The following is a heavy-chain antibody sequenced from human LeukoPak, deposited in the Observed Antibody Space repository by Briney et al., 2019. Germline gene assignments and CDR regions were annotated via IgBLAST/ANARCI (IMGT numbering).Heavy chain of an antibody. Sequence: GASVKVSCKASGYTFTSYGINWVRQAPGQGLEWMGWINAYNGNTNYAQKLQGRVTMTTDTSTSTAYMELRSLRSEDTAVYYCAGLTYYYDSSGYYYYYGMDVWGQGTTVTVSS. V-gene: IGHV1-18*01. CDR3: AGLTYYYDSSGYYYYYGMDV. D-gene: IGHD3-22*01. CDR2: INAYNGNT. CDR1: GYTFTSYG. J-gene: IGHJ6*02.